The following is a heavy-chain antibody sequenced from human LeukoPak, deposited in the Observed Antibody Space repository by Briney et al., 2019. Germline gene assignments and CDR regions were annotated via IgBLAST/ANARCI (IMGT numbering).Heavy chain of an antibody. Sequence: GASVKVSSTASGYTFTGYYMHWVRQAPGQGLEWMGWINPNSGGTNYAQKFQGRVTMTRDTSISTAYMELSRLRSDDTAVYYCARAWGGYYAILTGQDYWGQGTLVTVSS. CDR3: ARAWGGYYAILTGQDY. CDR1: GYTFTGYY. V-gene: IGHV1-2*02. D-gene: IGHD3-9*01. CDR2: INPNSGGT. J-gene: IGHJ4*02.